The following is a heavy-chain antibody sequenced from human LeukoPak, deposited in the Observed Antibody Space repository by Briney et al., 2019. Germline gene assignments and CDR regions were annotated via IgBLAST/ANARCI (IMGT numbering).Heavy chain of an antibody. CDR1: GFTFSDYY. D-gene: IGHD3-22*01. J-gene: IGHJ4*02. Sequence: PGGSLRLSCAASGFTFSDYYMSWIRQAPGKGLEWVSYISSSGSTIYYADSVKGRFTISRDNAKNLLYLQMNSLRAEDTAVYYCARDLTSYYYDSSGYYPFDYWGQGTLVTVSS. V-gene: IGHV3-11*04. CDR2: ISSSGSTI. CDR3: ARDLTSYYYDSSGYYPFDY.